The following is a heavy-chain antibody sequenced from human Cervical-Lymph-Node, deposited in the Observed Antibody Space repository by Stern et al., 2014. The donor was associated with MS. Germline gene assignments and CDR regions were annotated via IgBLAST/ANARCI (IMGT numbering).Heavy chain of an antibody. J-gene: IGHJ5*02. CDR2: IFPVFGTP. D-gene: IGHD6-13*01. CDR3: ALSSETSDRWYSLGYDL. Sequence: QEKPAETGAEVTTPASSAKVPCKASGGTFSKFPSSWVRQAPGQGLESMRRIFPVFGTPTYAQEFRGRVTITADVSTSTVYMELSSLRSDDTAVYYCALSSETSDRWYSLGYDLWGQGTLVTVSS. V-gene: IGHV1-69*01. CDR1: GGTFSKFP.